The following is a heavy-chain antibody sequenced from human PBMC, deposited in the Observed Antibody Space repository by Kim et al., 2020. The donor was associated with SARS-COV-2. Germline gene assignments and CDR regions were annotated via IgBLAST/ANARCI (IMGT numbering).Heavy chain of an antibody. Sequence: SETLSLTCAVYGGSFSGYYWRWIRQPPGKGLEWIGEINHSGSTNYNPSLKSRVTISVDTSKNQFSLKLSSVTAADTAVYYCARGAYSSSWYGVRSWFDPWGQGTLVTVSS. CDR3: ARGAYSSSWYGVRSWFDP. J-gene: IGHJ5*02. CDR2: INHSGST. D-gene: IGHD6-13*01. CDR1: GGSFSGYY. V-gene: IGHV4-34*01.